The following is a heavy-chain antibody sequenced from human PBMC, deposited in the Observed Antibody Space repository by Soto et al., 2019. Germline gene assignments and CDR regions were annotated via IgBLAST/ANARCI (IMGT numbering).Heavy chain of an antibody. CDR3: ARDLSGSYYGYYYYYGMDV. J-gene: IGHJ6*02. CDR2: ISSSGSTI. D-gene: IGHD1-26*01. CDR1: GFTFSSYE. V-gene: IGHV3-48*03. Sequence: EVQLVESGGGLVQPGGSLRLSCAASGFTFSSYEMNWVRQAPGKGLEWVSYISSSGSTIYYADSVKGRFTISRDNAKNSLYLQMNSLRAEDTAVYYCARDLSGSYYGYYYYYGMDVWGQGTTVTVSS.